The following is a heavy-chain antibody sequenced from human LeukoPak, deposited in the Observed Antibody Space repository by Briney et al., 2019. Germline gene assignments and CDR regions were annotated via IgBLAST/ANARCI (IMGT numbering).Heavy chain of an antibody. CDR1: GGSISSSNW. CDR3: ARDTLYESHAFDI. V-gene: IGHV4-4*02. CDR2: IYHSGST. J-gene: IGHJ3*02. D-gene: IGHD2/OR15-2a*01. Sequence: KPSETLSLTCTVSGGSISSSNWWSWVRPPPGKGLEWIGEIYHSGSTNYNPSLKSRVTISVDKSRNQFSLKLSSVTAADTAVYYCARDTLYESHAFDIWGQGTMVTVSS.